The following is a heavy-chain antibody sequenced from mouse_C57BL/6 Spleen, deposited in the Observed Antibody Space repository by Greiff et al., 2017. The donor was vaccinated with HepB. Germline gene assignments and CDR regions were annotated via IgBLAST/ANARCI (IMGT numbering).Heavy chain of an antibody. CDR3: ARGYYGKEYFDV. Sequence: EVMLVESGGDLVKPGGSLKLSCAASGFTFSSYGMSWVRQTPDKRLEWVATISSGGSYTYYPDSVKGRFTISRDNAKNTLYLQMSSLKSEDTAMYYCARGYYGKEYFDVWGTGTTVTVSS. CDR2: ISSGGSYT. D-gene: IGHD1-1*01. CDR1: GFTFSSYG. J-gene: IGHJ1*03. V-gene: IGHV5-6*02.